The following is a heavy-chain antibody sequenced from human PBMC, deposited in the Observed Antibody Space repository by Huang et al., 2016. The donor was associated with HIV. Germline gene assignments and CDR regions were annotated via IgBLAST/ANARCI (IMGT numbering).Heavy chain of an antibody. V-gene: IGHV4-39*01. D-gene: IGHD6-19*01. CDR2: IYYSGNT. CDR3: ARHGRVAGHYYNNMDV. J-gene: IGHJ6*02. CDR1: GGSISSSSYD. Sequence: LQLQESGPGLVKSSETLSLICTVSGGSISSSSYDWGWIRQPPGKGPEWIGSIYYSGNTYYNPPLKSRVTISVDTSKNQCSLKVNSVTAADTAVYYCARHGRVAGHYYNNMDVWGRGTTVTVSS.